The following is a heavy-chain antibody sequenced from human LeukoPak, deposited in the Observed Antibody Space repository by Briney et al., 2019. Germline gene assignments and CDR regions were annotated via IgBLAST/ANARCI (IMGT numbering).Heavy chain of an antibody. Sequence: GGSLRLSCAASGFTFSSYAMSGVRQAPVKALDWVSAISGSGCITYYADSVKGRFTIFRDNSEKTLYLQMNSLRAEDTAVYYCAKPSEGIAAAGTGYFDYWGQGTLVTVSS. V-gene: IGHV3-23*01. CDR1: GFTFSSYA. CDR3: AKPSEGIAAAGTGYFDY. CDR2: ISGSGCIT. D-gene: IGHD6-13*01. J-gene: IGHJ4*02.